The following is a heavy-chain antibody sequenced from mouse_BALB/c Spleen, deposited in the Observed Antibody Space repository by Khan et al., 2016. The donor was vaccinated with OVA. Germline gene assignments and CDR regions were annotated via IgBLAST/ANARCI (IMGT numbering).Heavy chain of an antibody. CDR1: GDSITSGY. Sequence: EVKLLESGPSLVKPSQTLSLTCSVTGDSITSGYWNWIRKFPGNKLEYMGYISYSGSTYYTPSLKSRISITRDTSKNQYYLQLNSVTTEDTATYYCAIYYGNYWYFDVWGAGTTVTVSS. J-gene: IGHJ1*01. CDR3: AIYYGNYWYFDV. CDR2: ISYSGST. V-gene: IGHV3-8*02. D-gene: IGHD2-1*01.